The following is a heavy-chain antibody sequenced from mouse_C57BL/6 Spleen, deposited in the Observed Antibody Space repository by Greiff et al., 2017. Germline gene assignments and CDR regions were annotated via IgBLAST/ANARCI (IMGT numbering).Heavy chain of an antibody. CDR2: IDPSDSET. Sequence: QVQLQQPGAELVRPGSSVKLSCKASGYTFTSYWMHWVKQRPIQGLEWIGNIDPSDSETHYNQKFKDKATLTVDKSSSTAYMQLSSLTSEDSAVYDCARSGGSSPYYFDYWGQGTTLTVSS. J-gene: IGHJ2*01. D-gene: IGHD1-1*01. V-gene: IGHV1-52*01. CDR1: GYTFTSYW. CDR3: ARSGGSSPYYFDY.